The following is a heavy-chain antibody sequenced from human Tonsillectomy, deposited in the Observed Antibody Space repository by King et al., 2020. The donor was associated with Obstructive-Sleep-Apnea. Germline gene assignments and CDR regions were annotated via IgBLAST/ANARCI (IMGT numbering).Heavy chain of an antibody. CDR1: GFTFSSYS. Sequence: LVESGGGLVQPGGSLRLSCAASGFTFSSYSMNWVRQAPGKGLEWVSYISSSSSTIYYADSVKGRFTISRDNAKNSLYLQINSLRAEDTAVYYCARGGTRGDVDYWGQGTLVTVSS. J-gene: IGHJ4*02. V-gene: IGHV3-48*04. CDR3: ARGGTRGDVDY. CDR2: ISSSSSTI. D-gene: IGHD3-10*01.